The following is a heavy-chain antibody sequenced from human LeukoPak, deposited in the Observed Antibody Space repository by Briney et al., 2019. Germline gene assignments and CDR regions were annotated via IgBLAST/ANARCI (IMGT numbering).Heavy chain of an antibody. Sequence: GGCLSLSCAASEFTCSSYRITWVRQAPGKGLEWISYVAGGSSSVYYADSVKGRFTISRDNAENSVSLQMSNVRADDTAVYYCARSHEMRGYRVYWYFDLWGRGTLVTVS. CDR1: EFTCSSYR. CDR2: VAGGSSSV. D-gene: IGHD5-24*01. V-gene: IGHV3-48*04. J-gene: IGHJ2*01. CDR3: ARSHEMRGYRVYWYFDL.